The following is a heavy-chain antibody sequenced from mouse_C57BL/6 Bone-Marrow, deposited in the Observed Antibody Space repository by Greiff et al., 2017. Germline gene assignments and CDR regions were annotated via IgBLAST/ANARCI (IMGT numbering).Heavy chain of an antibody. D-gene: IGHD2-5*01. CDR1: GFSLTSYG. Sequence: QVQLQQSGPGLVQPSPSLSITCTASGFSLTSYGVNWVRQSPGKGLEWLGVIRSGASTAYNAAFISRLSISKDNSKSQVFFNRNSLHADDTAIYDCARSYSNRGDAFAYWGQGTLVTVSA. J-gene: IGHJ3*01. V-gene: IGHV2-2*01. CDR2: IRSGAST. CDR3: ARSYSNRGDAFAY.